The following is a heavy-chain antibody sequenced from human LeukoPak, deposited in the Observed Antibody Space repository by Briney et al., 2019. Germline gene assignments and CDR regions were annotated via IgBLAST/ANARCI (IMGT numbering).Heavy chain of an antibody. J-gene: IGHJ4*02. CDR3: AKGAYYDILTGYY. V-gene: IGHV3-23*01. CDR2: ISGSGSST. Sequence: SLRLSHAASAFTLSSYAMSSVRHPPGNWLEWVSAISGSGSSTYYADSVKGRFTISRDNSKNTLYLQMNSLRAEDTAVYYCAKGAYYDILTGYYWGQGTLVTVSS. D-gene: IGHD3-9*01. CDR1: AFTLSSYA.